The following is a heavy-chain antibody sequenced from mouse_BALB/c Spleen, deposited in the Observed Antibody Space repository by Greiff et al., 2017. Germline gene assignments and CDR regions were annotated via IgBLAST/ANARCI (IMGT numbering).Heavy chain of an antibody. CDR3: DTYDYDVDYFDY. CDR1: GFNIKDYY. Sequence: VQLQQSGAELVRPGASVKLSCTASGFNIKDYYMHWVKQRPEQGLEWIGWIDPENGDTEYAPKFQGKATMTADTSSNTAYLQLSSLTSEDTAVYYCDTYDYDVDYFDYWGQGTTLTVSS. V-gene: IGHV14-4*02. J-gene: IGHJ2*01. D-gene: IGHD2-4*01. CDR2: IDPENGDT.